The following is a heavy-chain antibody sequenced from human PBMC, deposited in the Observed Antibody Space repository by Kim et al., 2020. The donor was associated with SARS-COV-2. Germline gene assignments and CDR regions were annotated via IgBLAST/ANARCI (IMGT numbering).Heavy chain of an antibody. V-gene: IGHV3-48*03. CDR3: AREQRTSGFDC. J-gene: IGHJ4*02. CDR2: ISASGGPT. CDR1: GFTFSSYE. D-gene: IGHD6-19*01. Sequence: GGSLRLSCAASGFTFSSYEMNWVRQAPGKGLEWLSYISASGGPTHYADSVKGRFTISRDNARNSLYLQMNSLRAEDTAVYYCAREQRTSGFDCWGQGTLVTVSS.